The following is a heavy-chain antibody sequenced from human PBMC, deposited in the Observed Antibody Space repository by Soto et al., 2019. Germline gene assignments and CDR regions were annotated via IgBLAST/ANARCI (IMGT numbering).Heavy chain of an antibody. Sequence: SETLSLTCTVSGGSISSGGYYWSWIRQHPGKGLEWIGYIYYSGSTYYNPSLKSRVTISVDTSKNQFSLKLSSVPAADTAVYYCARQEDIVLVPFDPWGQGTLVTVSS. D-gene: IGHD2-2*01. CDR1: GGSISSGGYY. J-gene: IGHJ5*02. CDR3: ARQEDIVLVPFDP. V-gene: IGHV4-39*01. CDR2: IYYSGST.